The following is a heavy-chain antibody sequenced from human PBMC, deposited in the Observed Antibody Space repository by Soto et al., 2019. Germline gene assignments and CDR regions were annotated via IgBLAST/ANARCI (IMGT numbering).Heavy chain of an antibody. CDR3: AKGRQWQVPHYFDS. D-gene: IGHD6-19*01. J-gene: IGHJ4*02. V-gene: IGHV3-48*01. CDR1: GFTFNTYS. Sequence: EVQLVESGGGLIQPGGSLRLSCAASGFTFNTYSMNWVRQAPGKGLEWISYISGSGKNIYYADSVKGRCTISRDSAKNSLDLQMNSLRAEDTAVYYCAKGRQWQVPHYFDSWGQGTLVTVSS. CDR2: ISGSGKNI.